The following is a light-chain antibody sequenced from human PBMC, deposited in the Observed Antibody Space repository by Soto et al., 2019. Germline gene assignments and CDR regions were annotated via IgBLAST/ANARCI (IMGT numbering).Light chain of an antibody. J-gene: IGKJ5*01. Sequence: EITLTQKKETMSLPPGERATLSCRVSQTGSSNYLAWCQQRPGQAPRLLIYGASTRAAGIPDRFSGSGSGTDFTLTITRLEPEDSAVYFCQQYTGPPTPFGQGT. CDR2: GAS. CDR3: QQYTGPPTP. V-gene: IGKV3-20*01. CDR1: QTGSSNY.